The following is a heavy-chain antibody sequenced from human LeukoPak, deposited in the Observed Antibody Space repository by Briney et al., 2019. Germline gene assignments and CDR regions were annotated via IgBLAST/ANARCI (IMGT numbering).Heavy chain of an antibody. CDR3: AKEVVSGSYYFDYYYYYGMDV. J-gene: IGHJ6*02. V-gene: IGHV3-23*01. CDR1: GFTFSSYA. Sequence: PGGSLRLSCAASGFTFSSYAMSWVRQAPGKGLEWVSAISGSGGSTYYADSVKGRFTISRDNSKNTLYLQMNSLRAEDTAVYYCAKEVVSGSYYFDYYYYYGMDVWGQGTTVTVSS. CDR2: ISGSGGST. D-gene: IGHD3-10*01.